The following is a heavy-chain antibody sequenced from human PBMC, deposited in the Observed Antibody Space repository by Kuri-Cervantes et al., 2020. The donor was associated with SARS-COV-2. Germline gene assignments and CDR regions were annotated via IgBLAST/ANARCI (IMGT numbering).Heavy chain of an antibody. CDR3: AREIPEYCSGGSCYSSSARVFDY. CDR1: GGSISSGDYY. D-gene: IGHD2-15*01. J-gene: IGHJ4*02. V-gene: IGHV4-30-4*01. CDR2: IYYSGST. Sequence: SETLSLTCTVSGGSISSGDYYWSWIRQPPGKGLEWIGYIYYSGSTYYNPSLKSRVTISVDTSKNQFSLKLSSVTAADTAVYYCAREIPEYCSGGSCYSSSARVFDYWGQGTLVTVLL.